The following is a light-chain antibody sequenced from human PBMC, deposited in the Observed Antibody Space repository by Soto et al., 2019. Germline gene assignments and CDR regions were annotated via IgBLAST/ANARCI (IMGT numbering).Light chain of an antibody. CDR1: SSDVGSYNL. V-gene: IGLV2-23*01. CDR2: EGS. J-gene: IGLJ1*01. Sequence: QSVLTQPASVSGSPGQSITISCTGTSSDVGSYNLVSWYQQHPGKAPKLMIYEGSKRPSGVSNRFSGSKSGNTASLTISGLQAEYEADYYCCSYAGSSTYVVGPRTKVTDL. CDR3: CSYAGSSTYV.